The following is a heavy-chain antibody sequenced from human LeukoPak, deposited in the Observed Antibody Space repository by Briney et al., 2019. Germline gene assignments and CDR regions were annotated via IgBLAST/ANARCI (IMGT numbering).Heavy chain of an antibody. CDR3: ARDAAYCGGDCYPDY. V-gene: IGHV3-74*01. CDR2: INSDGSST. CDR1: GFXFSSYW. J-gene: IGHJ4*02. Sequence: GGSLRLSCAASGFXFSSYWIHWVRQAPGKGLVWVSCINSDGSSTSYADSVKGRFTISRDNAKNTLYLQMNSLRAEDTAVYYCARDAAYCGGDCYPDYWGQGTLVTVSS. D-gene: IGHD2-21*02.